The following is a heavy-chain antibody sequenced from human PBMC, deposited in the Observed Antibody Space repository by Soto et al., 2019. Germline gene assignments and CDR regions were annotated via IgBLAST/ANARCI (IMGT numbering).Heavy chain of an antibody. CDR3: ARDLVAGLPWFDP. J-gene: IGHJ5*02. CDR2: IYYSGST. Sequence: SETLSLTCTVSGGSISSYYWSWIRQPPGKGLEWIGYIYYSGSTNYNPSLKSRVTISVDTSKNQFSLKLSSVTAADTAVYYCARDLVAGLPWFDPWGQGTLVTVSS. CDR1: GGSISSYY. D-gene: IGHD4-17*01. V-gene: IGHV4-59*01.